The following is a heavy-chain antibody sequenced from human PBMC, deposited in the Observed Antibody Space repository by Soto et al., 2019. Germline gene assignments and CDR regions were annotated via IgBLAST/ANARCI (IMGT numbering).Heavy chain of an antibody. V-gene: IGHV4-59*01. CDR1: GGSISGYY. D-gene: IGHD4-17*01. CDR2: IYYSGST. CDR3: ARVGGYYGDYPNFDY. J-gene: IGHJ4*02. Sequence: NPSETLSLTCTVSGGSISGYYWSWLRQPPGKGLEWIGNIYYSGSTNYNPSRRSRVTISVDTSRNQFSLKVRSLTVADTAVYYCARVGGYYGDYPNFDYWGQGTLVTVSS.